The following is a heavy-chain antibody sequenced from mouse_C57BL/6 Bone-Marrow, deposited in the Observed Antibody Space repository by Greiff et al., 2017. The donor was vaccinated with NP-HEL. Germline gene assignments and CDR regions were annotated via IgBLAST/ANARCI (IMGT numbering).Heavy chain of an antibody. CDR3: AREGGLRRRTYAMDY. V-gene: IGHV5-16*01. CDR1: GFTFSDYY. D-gene: IGHD2-2*01. J-gene: IGHJ4*01. CDR2: INYDGSST. Sequence: EVLLVESEGGLVQPGSSMKLSCIASGFTFSDYYMAWVRQVPEKGLEWVANINYDGSSTYYLDSLKSRFIISRDNAKNILYLQMSSLKSEDTATYYCAREGGLRRRTYAMDYWGQGTSVTVAS.